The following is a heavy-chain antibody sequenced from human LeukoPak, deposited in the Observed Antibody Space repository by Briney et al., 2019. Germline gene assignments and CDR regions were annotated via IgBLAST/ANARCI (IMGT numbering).Heavy chain of an antibody. Sequence: SETLSLTCVVSGGSIITNDYWWGWIRQPPWKGLEWIGTIDHAGTTFYNVSLKSRVTISVDTPNNQFSLRLNFVGAADTAVYYCARDGYYYDGSDSWGRSLVLFPFDYWGQGTLVTVSS. V-gene: IGHV4-39*02. J-gene: IGHJ4*02. CDR2: IDHAGTT. CDR3: ARDGYYYDGSDSWGRSLVLFPFDY. D-gene: IGHD3-22*01. CDR1: GGSIITNDYW.